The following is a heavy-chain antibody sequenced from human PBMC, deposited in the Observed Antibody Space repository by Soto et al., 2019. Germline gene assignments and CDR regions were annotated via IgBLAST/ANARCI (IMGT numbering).Heavy chain of an antibody. CDR3: AWGWGSETTTYYYAY. V-gene: IGHV1-69*01. CDR1: GGTFSSST. CDR2: ITPIFAKA. D-gene: IGHD3-22*01. Sequence: QVQLVQSGAEVRRPGSSVRVSCKASGGTFSSSTISWVRQAPGQGLEWAGGITPIFAKANYAQKFQGRVTITADESTSTAYMELSSLRSEDTALYFCAWGWGSETTTYYYAYWGQGTSVTVSS. J-gene: IGHJ1*01.